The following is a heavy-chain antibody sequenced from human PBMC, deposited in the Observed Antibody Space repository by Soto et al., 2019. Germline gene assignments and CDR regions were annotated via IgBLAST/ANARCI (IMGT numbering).Heavy chain of an antibody. Sequence: ASVKVSCKASGCTFSSYAISWVRQAPGQGLEWMGGIIPIFGTANYAQKFQGRVTITADESTSTAYMELSSLRSEDTAVYYCARASSGSYYFDYWGQGTPVTVSS. V-gene: IGHV1-69*13. CDR1: GCTFSSYA. CDR2: IIPIFGTA. D-gene: IGHD6-19*01. J-gene: IGHJ4*02. CDR3: ARASSGSYYFDY.